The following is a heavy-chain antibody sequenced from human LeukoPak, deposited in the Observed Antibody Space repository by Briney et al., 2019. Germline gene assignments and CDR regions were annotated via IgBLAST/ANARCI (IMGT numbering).Heavy chain of an antibody. J-gene: IGHJ4*02. CDR3: AKIAARDTGEGY. D-gene: IGHD6-6*01. Sequence: ASVKVSCKASGYTFTSNHIHWVRQAPGQGLEWMGVINPSGDSTSYAPNFQGRVTVTRDTPTSTVYMELSSLRSEDAAIYYCAKIAARDTGEGYWGQGTLVTVSS. V-gene: IGHV1-46*01. CDR2: INPSGDST. CDR1: GYTFTSNH.